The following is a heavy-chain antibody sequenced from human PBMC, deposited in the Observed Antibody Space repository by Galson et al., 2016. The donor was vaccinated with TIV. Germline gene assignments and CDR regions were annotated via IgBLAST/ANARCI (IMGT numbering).Heavy chain of an antibody. CDR1: GYSFTNSY. V-gene: IGHV5-51*03. J-gene: IGHJ4*02. D-gene: IGHD3-22*01. CDR2: IYHGDSDT. CDR3: ARVVTSTSPFDY. Sequence: QSGAEVKKPGESLKISCKGSGYSFTNSYIAWVRQMPGKGLEWMAIIYHGDSDTRYSPSFQGQVTISADKSISTAYLQWSSLKASDTALYFCARVVTSTSPFDYWGQGTLVTVSS.